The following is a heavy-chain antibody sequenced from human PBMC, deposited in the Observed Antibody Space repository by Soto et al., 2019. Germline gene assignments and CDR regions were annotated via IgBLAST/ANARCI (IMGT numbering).Heavy chain of an antibody. V-gene: IGHV4-59*01. CDR2: IYYSGST. Sequence: SETLSLTCTVSGGSISSYYWSWIRQPPGKGLEWVGPIYYSGSTNYNPSLKRRVTISVDTSKDQFSLKLSSLTAADTAVYYCARAARGWYDNYYYYGMDVWGQGTTVTVSS. D-gene: IGHD6-19*01. CDR1: GGSISSYY. CDR3: ARAARGWYDNYYYYGMDV. J-gene: IGHJ6*02.